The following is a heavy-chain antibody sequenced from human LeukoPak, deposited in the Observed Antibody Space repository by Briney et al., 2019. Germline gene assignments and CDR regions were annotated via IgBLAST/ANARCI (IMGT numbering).Heavy chain of an antibody. V-gene: IGHV3-7*03. J-gene: IGHJ5*02. CDR3: TNPPTVTQTRFDP. D-gene: IGHD4-17*01. CDR1: GFIFSNYW. CDR2: IKQDGSEK. Sequence: GGSLRLSCAASGFIFSNYWMSWVRQAPGKGLEWVANIKQDGSEKFYVDSVKGRFTISRDNAKNTLYLQMNSLRAEDTAIYYCTNPPTVTQTRFDPWGQGTLVTVSS.